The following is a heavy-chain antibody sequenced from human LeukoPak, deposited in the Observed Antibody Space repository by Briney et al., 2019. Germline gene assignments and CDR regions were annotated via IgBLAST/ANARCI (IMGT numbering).Heavy chain of an antibody. V-gene: IGHV3-30-3*01. CDR2: LSYDGSNK. D-gene: IGHD2-2*02. CDR3: ARDQCSTSCYSYFDY. Sequence: PGRSLRLSCAASGFRFTRYAMHWVRQAPGKGLEWVAVLSYDGSNKYYADSVKGRFTISRDNSENTLYLQMNSLRAEDTAVYYCARDQCSTSCYSYFDYWGQGTLVTVSS. CDR1: GFRFTRYA. J-gene: IGHJ4*02.